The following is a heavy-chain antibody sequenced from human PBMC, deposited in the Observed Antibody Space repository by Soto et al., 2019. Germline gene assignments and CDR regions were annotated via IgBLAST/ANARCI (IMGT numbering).Heavy chain of an antibody. Sequence: GGSLRLSCAASGFTFSSYGMHWVRQAPGKGLEWVAVISYDGSNKYYADSVKGRFTISRDNSKNTLYLQMNSLRAEDTAVYYCAKDRGIGCSGGSCYSIYYYYGMDVWGQGTTVTVSS. J-gene: IGHJ6*02. CDR3: AKDRGIGCSGGSCYSIYYYYGMDV. D-gene: IGHD2-15*01. V-gene: IGHV3-30*18. CDR2: ISYDGSNK. CDR1: GFTFSSYG.